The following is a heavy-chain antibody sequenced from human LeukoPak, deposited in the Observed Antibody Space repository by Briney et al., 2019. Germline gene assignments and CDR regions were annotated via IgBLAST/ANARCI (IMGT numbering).Heavy chain of an antibody. CDR2: ISYDGSNK. V-gene: IGHV3-30*03. CDR3: ARVNYYGSGSYDNWFDP. D-gene: IGHD3-10*01. Sequence: PGGSLRLSCAASGFTFSSYGMHWVRHATGKGLEWVAVISYDGSNKYYADSVKGRFTISRDNSKNTLYLQMNSLRAEDTAVYYCARVNYYGSGSYDNWFDPWGQGTLVTVSS. CDR1: GFTFSSYG. J-gene: IGHJ5*02.